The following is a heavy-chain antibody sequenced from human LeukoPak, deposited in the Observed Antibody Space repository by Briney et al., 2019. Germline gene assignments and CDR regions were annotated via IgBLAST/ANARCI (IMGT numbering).Heavy chain of an antibody. J-gene: IGHJ5*02. CDR1: GVSISSYY. Sequence: PSETLSLTCSVSGVSISSYYWSWIRQPPGKGLEWIGYIYYSGSTNYNPSLRSRVTISVDTSKNQFSLRLSSVTAADTAVYFCARGRSYFWFDPWGQGTLVTVSS. CDR2: IYYSGST. CDR3: ARGRSYFWFDP. V-gene: IGHV4-59*01. D-gene: IGHD1-26*01.